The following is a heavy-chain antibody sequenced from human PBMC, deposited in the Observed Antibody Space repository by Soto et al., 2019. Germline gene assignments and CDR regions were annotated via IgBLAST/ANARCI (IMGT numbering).Heavy chain of an antibody. V-gene: IGHV4-31*03. Sequence: QVQLQESGPGLVKPSQTLSLTCTVSGGSISSGGYYWSWIRQHPGKGLEWIGYIYYSGSTYYNPSIKRGVTIAVDTSKNQFPQQLSVVAAADAAVYYWGGVIRGVLLKYYYYYYMDVWGKGTTVTVSS. CDR2: IYYSGST. CDR3: GGVIRGVLLKYYYYYYMDV. CDR1: GGSISSGGYY. J-gene: IGHJ6*03. D-gene: IGHD3-16*01.